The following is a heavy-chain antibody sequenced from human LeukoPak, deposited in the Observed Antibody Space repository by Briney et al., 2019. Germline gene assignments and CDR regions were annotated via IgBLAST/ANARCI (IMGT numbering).Heavy chain of an antibody. D-gene: IGHD3-22*01. V-gene: IGHV1-2*02. Sequence: KVSCKASGYTFTGYYMHWVRQAPGQGLEWMGWINPNSGGTNYAQKFQGRVTMTRDTSTSTAYMELRSLRSDDTAVYYCARGDTMIVVAWRYWGQGTLVTVSS. CDR2: INPNSGGT. CDR1: GYTFTGYY. J-gene: IGHJ4*02. CDR3: ARGDTMIVVAWRY.